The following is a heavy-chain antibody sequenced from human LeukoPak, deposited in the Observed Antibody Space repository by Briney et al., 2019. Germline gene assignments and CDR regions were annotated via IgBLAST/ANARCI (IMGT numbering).Heavy chain of an antibody. CDR1: GYTFTSYG. J-gene: IGHJ6*02. D-gene: IGHD3-10*01. CDR2: ISAYNGNT. V-gene: IGHV1-18*01. Sequence: ASVKVSCKASGYTFTSYGISWVRQAPGQGLEWMGWISAYNGNTNYALKLQGRVTMTTDTSTSTAYMELRSLRSDDTAVYYCARSGGGITMEPYYYYGMDVRGQGTTVTVSS. CDR3: ARSGGGITMEPYYYYGMDV.